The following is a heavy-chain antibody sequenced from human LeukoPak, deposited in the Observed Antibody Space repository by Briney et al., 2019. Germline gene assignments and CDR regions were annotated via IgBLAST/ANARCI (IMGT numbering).Heavy chain of an antibody. CDR3: ARGVNHYGSGSYYNWFDP. CDR1: GYTFTSYD. J-gene: IGHJ5*02. V-gene: IGHV1-8*01. Sequence: GASVKVSCKASGYTFTSYDINWVRQATGQGLEWMGWMNPNSGNTGYAQKFQGRVTMTRNTSISTAYMELSSLRSEDTAVYYCARGVNHYGSGSYYNWFDPWGQGTLVTVSS. D-gene: IGHD3-10*01. CDR2: MNPNSGNT.